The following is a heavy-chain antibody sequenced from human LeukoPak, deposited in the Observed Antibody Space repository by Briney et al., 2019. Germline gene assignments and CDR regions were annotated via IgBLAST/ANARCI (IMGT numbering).Heavy chain of an antibody. D-gene: IGHD2-2*02. J-gene: IGHJ4*02. CDR2: MNPNSGNT. CDR3: ARGRTADIVVVPAAIPEELDY. CDR1: GYTFTSYD. V-gene: IGHV1-8*03. Sequence: AASVKVSCKASGYTFTSYDINWMRQATGQGLEWMGWMNPNSGNTGYAQKFQGRVTITRNTSISTAYMELSSLRSEDTAVYYCARGRTADIVVVPAAIPEELDYWGQGTLVTVSS.